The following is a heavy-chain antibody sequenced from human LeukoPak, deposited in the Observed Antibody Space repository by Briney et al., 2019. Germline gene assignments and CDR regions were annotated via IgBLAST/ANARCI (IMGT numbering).Heavy chain of an antibody. CDR3: ARVGEVGNWYFDL. CDR2: INSDGSST. Sequence: GSLRLSCAASGFTVSSYWMHWVRQGPGKGLVWVSRINSDGSSTSYADSVKGRFTISRDNAKNTLHLQMNSLRADDTAVYYCARVGEVGNWYFDLWGRGTLVSVSS. J-gene: IGHJ2*01. V-gene: IGHV3-74*01. D-gene: IGHD7-27*01. CDR1: GFTVSSYW.